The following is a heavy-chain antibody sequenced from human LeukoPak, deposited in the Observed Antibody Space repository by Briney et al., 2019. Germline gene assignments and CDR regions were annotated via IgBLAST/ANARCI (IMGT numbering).Heavy chain of an antibody. J-gene: IGHJ4*02. CDR2: ISGSGGST. CDR3: AKDLRWLVEHGGGFDY. Sequence: GGSLRLSCAASGFTFSSYAMSWVRQAPGKGLEWVSAISGSGGSTYYADSVEGRFTISRDNSKNTLYLQMNSLRAEDTAVYYCAKDLRWLVEHGGGFDYWGQGTLVTVSS. V-gene: IGHV3-23*01. CDR1: GFTFSSYA. D-gene: IGHD6-19*01.